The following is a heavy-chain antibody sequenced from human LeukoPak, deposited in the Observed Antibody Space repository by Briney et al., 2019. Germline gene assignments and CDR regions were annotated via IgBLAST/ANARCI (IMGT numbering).Heavy chain of an antibody. D-gene: IGHD6-13*01. V-gene: IGHV3-30*02. CDR1: GFTFSSYD. CDR2: IRYGGSIK. CDR3: VRGAYSSSWLNFDY. Sequence: GGSLRLSCAASGFTFSSYDMHWVRQAPGKGLEWVAFIRYGGSIKYYADSVKGRFTISRDNSKNTLYLQMNSLRAEDTAVYYCVRGAYSSSWLNFDYWGQGTLVTVSS. J-gene: IGHJ4*02.